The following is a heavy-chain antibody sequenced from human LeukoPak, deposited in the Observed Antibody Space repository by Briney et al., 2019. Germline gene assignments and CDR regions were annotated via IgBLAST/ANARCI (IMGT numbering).Heavy chain of an antibody. CDR2: MNPNSGNT. Sequence: ASVKVSCKASGYTFTNYDINWVPQATGQGLEWMGWMNPNSGNTAYAQKFQGRITITRDTSISTAYMELSSLRSEDTAVYYCARRDITTSRTLDPWGQGTLVTVSS. J-gene: IGHJ5*02. CDR3: ARRDITTSRTLDP. V-gene: IGHV1-8*03. D-gene: IGHD2-15*01. CDR1: GYTFTNYD.